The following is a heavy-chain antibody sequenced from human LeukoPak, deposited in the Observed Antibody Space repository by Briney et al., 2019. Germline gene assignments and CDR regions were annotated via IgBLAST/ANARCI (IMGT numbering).Heavy chain of an antibody. V-gene: IGHV3-23*01. CDR3: AKGGKTIMCPTSCYDY. Sequence: GGSLRLSCAASGFTFSSYAMSWVRQAPGKGLEWVSAISGSGGSTYYADSVKGRFTISRDNSKNTLFLQMNSLRAEDTAVYYCAKGGKTIMCPTSCYDYWGQGTLVTVSS. CDR2: ISGSGGST. J-gene: IGHJ4*02. CDR1: GFTFSSYA. D-gene: IGHD2-2*01.